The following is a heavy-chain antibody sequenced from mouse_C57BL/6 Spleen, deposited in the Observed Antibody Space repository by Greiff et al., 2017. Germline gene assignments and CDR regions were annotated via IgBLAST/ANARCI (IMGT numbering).Heavy chain of an antibody. Sequence: EVQLQQSGPGLVKPSQSLSLTCPVTCYSITSGYYWNWIRQFPGNKLEWMGYISYDGSNNYNPSLKNRISITRDTSKNQFFLKLNSVTTEDTATYYCAWGSIYDGYYDAMDYWGQGTSVTVSS. CDR2: ISYDGSN. J-gene: IGHJ4*01. V-gene: IGHV3-6*01. D-gene: IGHD2-3*01. CDR3: AWGSIYDGYYDAMDY. CDR1: CYSITSGYY.